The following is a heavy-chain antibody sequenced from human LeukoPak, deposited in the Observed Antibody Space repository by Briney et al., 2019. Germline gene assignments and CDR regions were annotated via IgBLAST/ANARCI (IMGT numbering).Heavy chain of an antibody. Sequence: PSETLSLTCTVSGGSISSYYWSWIRQPAGKGLEWIGRIYTSGSTNYSPSLKSRVTMSVDTSKNQFSLKLSSVTAADTAVYYCAKGMSPLYGDYSHPFDIWGQGTMVTVSS. CDR1: GGSISSYY. D-gene: IGHD4-17*01. CDR2: IYTSGST. V-gene: IGHV4-4*07. CDR3: AKGMSPLYGDYSHPFDI. J-gene: IGHJ3*02.